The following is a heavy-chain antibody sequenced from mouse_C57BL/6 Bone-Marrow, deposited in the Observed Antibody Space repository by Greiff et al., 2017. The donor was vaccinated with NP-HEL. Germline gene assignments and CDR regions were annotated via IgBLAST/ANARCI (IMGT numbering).Heavy chain of an antibody. Sequence: EVQLQQSGPELVKPGASVKIPCKASGYTFTDYNMDWVKQSHGKSLEWIGDINPNNGGTIYNQKFKGKATLTVDKSSSTAYMELRSLTSEDTAVYYGARRGGYGNLYYYAMDYWGQGTSVTVSS. CDR1: GYTFTDYN. D-gene: IGHD2-10*02. CDR2: INPNNGGT. CDR3: ARRGGYGNLYYYAMDY. J-gene: IGHJ4*01. V-gene: IGHV1-18*01.